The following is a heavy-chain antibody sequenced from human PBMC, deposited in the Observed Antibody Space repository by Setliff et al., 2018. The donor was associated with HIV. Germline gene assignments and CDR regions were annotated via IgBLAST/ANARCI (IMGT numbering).Heavy chain of an antibody. V-gene: IGHV4-34*01. J-gene: IGHJ4*02. D-gene: IGHD2-2*01. CDR3: VTSSSWSSRLNF. Sequence: SETLSLTCAVYGGSLSGHYWTWIRQPPGEGLEWIGETSHSGKTNYNPSLKSRVTISVDTSKNQFSLKLTSVTAADTAVYYCVTSSSWSSRLNFWGPGMLVTVSS. CDR1: GGSLSGHY. CDR2: TSHSGKT.